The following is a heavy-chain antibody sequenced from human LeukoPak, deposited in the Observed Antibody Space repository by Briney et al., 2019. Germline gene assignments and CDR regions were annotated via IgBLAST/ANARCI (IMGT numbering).Heavy chain of an antibody. CDR3: ARPRVRAYWFDP. Sequence: SETLSLTCTVSGGFINSSSYYWGWIRQPPGKGLEWIGSIDYSGSTYYNPSLKSRVTISVDTSNNQFSLKLSSVTAADTALYYCARPRVRAYWFDPWGQGTLVTVSS. V-gene: IGHV4-39*01. J-gene: IGHJ5*02. CDR2: IDYSGST. D-gene: IGHD3-10*01. CDR1: GGFINSSSYY.